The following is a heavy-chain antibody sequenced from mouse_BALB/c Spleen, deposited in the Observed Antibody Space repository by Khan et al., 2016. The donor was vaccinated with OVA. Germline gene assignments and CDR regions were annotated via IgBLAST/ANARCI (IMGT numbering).Heavy chain of an antibody. J-gene: IGHJ3*01. D-gene: IGHD2-10*01. CDR2: INPTNIYT. V-gene: IGHV1-4*01. CDR1: GYTFTSYT. CDR3: SRVGPYHGSYGGWFAY. Sequence: QVQLQQSGAELARPGASVKMSCKASGYTFTSYTIHWVKQRPGQGLEWIGYINPTNIYTNYNQKFRDKATLTADKSSSTAYMQLSSLTSEDSAVYYCSRVGPYHGSYGGWFAYWGQGTLVTVSA.